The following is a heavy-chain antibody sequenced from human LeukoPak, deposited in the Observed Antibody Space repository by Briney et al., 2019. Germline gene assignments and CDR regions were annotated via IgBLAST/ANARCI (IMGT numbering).Heavy chain of an antibody. J-gene: IGHJ4*02. Sequence: PSETLSLTCTVSGSSISGYYWNWIRQPTGKGLEWIGRLHPSGATNYNPSLKSRITMSLDTSKNQFSLKLSSVTTADTAVYYCARESGSYLGSPYFDYWGQGTLVTVSS. CDR3: ARESGSYLGSPYFDY. CDR1: GSSISGYY. V-gene: IGHV4-4*07. D-gene: IGHD1-26*01. CDR2: LHPSGAT.